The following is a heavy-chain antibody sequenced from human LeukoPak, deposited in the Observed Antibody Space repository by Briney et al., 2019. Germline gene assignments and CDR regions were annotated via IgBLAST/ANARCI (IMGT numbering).Heavy chain of an antibody. CDR3: ARAILGAAAP. J-gene: IGHJ5*02. CDR2: ISSDGSST. Sequence: GGSLRLSCAASGFTFSNYWMYWVRQALGKGLVWVSRISSDGSSTTYADSVKGRFTMSRDNAKNTLYLQMNSLRAEDTAVYYCARAILGAAAPWGQGTLVTVSS. CDR1: GFTFSNYW. V-gene: IGHV3-74*01. D-gene: IGHD6-13*01.